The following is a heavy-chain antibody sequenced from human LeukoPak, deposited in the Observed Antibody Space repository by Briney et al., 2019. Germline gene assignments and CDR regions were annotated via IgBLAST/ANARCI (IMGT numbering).Heavy chain of an antibody. CDR3: ARKPIVNSAWYYFDY. CDR1: GGSISSGGYY. Sequence: SETLSLTCTVSGGSISSGGYYWSWIRQPPGKGLEWIGYIYHSGSTYYNPSLKSRVTISVDRSKNQFSLKLSSVTAADTAVYYCARKPIVNSAWYYFDYWGQGTLVTVSS. CDR2: IYHSGST. J-gene: IGHJ4*02. V-gene: IGHV4-30-2*01. D-gene: IGHD3-22*01.